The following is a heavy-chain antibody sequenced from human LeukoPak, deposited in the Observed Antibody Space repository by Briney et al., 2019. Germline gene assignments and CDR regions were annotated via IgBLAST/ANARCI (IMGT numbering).Heavy chain of an antibody. CDR3: AKEFPYYYGSGTPTPFDY. V-gene: IGHV3-30*02. Sequence: PGGSLRLSCAASGFTFSSYGMHWVRQAPGKGLEWVAFIRYDGSNKYYADSVKGRFTISRDNSKNTLHLQMNSLRAEDTAVYYCAKEFPYYYGSGTPTPFDYWGQGTLVTVSS. CDR2: IRYDGSNK. D-gene: IGHD3-10*01. CDR1: GFTFSSYG. J-gene: IGHJ4*02.